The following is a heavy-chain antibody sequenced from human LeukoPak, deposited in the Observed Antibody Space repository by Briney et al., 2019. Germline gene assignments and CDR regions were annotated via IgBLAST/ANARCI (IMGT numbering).Heavy chain of an antibody. CDR3: ARVLYSSSFYYYYYMDV. J-gene: IGHJ6*03. V-gene: IGHV4-61*05. D-gene: IGHD6-13*01. CDR1: GGSISSSSYY. Sequence: PSETLSLTCTVSGGSISSSSYYWGWIRQPPGKGLEWIGYIYYSGSTNYNPSLKSRVTISVDTSKNQFSLKLSSVTAADTAVYYCARVLYSSSFYYYYYMDVWGKGTTVTVSS. CDR2: IYYSGST.